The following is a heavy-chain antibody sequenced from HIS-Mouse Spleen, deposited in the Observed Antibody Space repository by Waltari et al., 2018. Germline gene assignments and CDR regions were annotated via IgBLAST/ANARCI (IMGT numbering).Heavy chain of an antibody. V-gene: IGHV4-39*07. J-gene: IGHJ2*01. D-gene: IGHD6-13*01. CDR2: IYYSGSP. CDR1: GGSISSSSYY. Sequence: QLQLQESGPGLVKPSETLSLTCTVSGGSISSSSYYWGWIRQPPGKGLEGIGSIYYSGSPYSTPSLKSRVTISVDPSKNQFSLKLSSVTAADTAVYYCAREIPYSSSWYDWYFDLWGRGTLVTVSS. CDR3: AREIPYSSSWYDWYFDL.